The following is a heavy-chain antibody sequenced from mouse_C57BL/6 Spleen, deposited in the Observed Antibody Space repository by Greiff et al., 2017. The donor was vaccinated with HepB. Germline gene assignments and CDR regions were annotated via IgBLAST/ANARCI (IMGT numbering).Heavy chain of an antibody. V-gene: IGHV1-55*01. CDR1: GYTFTSYW. J-gene: IGHJ1*03. Sequence: QVHVKQPGAELVKPGASVKMSCKASGYTFTSYWITWVKQRPGQGLEWIGDIYPGSGSTNYNEKFKSKATLTVDTSSSTAYMQLSSLTSEDSAVYYCAREEDYDHWYFDVWGTGTTVTVSS. CDR3: AREEDYDHWYFDV. D-gene: IGHD2-4*01. CDR2: IYPGSGST.